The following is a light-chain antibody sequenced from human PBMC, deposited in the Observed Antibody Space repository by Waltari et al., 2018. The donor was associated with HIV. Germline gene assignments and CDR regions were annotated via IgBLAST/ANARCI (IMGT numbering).Light chain of an antibody. CDR2: SNN. J-gene: IGLJ1*01. Sequence: QSVLTQPPSASGTPGQRVTISCSGSSSTIGSNTVNWYQQVPGTAPKLLIYSNNQRPSGVPDRFSGSKSGTSASLAISGLQSEDEADYYCAAWDDSLSGYVFGTGTKVT. CDR3: AAWDDSLSGYV. CDR1: SSTIGSNT. V-gene: IGLV1-44*01.